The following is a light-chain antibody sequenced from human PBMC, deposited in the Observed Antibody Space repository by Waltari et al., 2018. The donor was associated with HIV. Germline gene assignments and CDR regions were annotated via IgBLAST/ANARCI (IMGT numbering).Light chain of an antibody. Sequence: SYEVTQPPSVSVSPGQTARITCSGDALPNQYAYWYQQKPGQAPVLVMYKDSERHSGIPERFSGSSSGTTCTLTIRGVQAEDEADYYCQSADNSGTFVIFGGGTKLTVL. CDR3: QSADNSGTFVI. V-gene: IGLV3-25*03. J-gene: IGLJ2*01. CDR1: ALPNQY. CDR2: KDS.